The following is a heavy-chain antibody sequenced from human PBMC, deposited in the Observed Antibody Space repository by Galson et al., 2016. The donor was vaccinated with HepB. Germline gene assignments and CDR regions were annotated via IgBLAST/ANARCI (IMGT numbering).Heavy chain of an antibody. V-gene: IGHV3-64*02. Sequence: SLRLSCAASGFIFSDYVMHWVRQAPGRGLQHVSTISHNGDNTYYIDSVKGRLTISRDNSKNTLYLQMGSLRAEDMAVYYCVRGSELLRGAFDIWGQGTMVTVSS. D-gene: IGHD1-14*01. CDR2: ISHNGDNT. CDR1: GFIFSDYV. J-gene: IGHJ3*02. CDR3: VRGSELLRGAFDI.